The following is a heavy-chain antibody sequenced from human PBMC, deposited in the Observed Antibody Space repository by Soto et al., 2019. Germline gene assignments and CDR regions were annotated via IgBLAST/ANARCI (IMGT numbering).Heavy chain of an antibody. V-gene: IGHV3-30-3*01. CDR1: GFTFSSYA. Sequence: QVQLVESGGGVVQPGRSLRLSCAASGFTFSSYAMHWVRQAPGKGLEWVAVISYDGSNKYYADSVKGRFTISRDNSKNTRYLQMTSLGAEDTAVYYCAGDPRYSSSWYPRYYYGMDVWGQGTTVTVSS. CDR2: ISYDGSNK. J-gene: IGHJ6*02. CDR3: AGDPRYSSSWYPRYYYGMDV. D-gene: IGHD6-13*01.